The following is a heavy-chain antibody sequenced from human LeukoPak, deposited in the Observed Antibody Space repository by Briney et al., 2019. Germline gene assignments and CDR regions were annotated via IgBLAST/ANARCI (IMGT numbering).Heavy chain of an antibody. V-gene: IGHV3-7*03. J-gene: IGHJ5*02. CDR3: ASAKVQLGVRAYNWFDP. CDR2: IRQDGNET. Sequence: GGSLRLSCAASGFSFSSYWMTWVRQAPGGGLEWLANIRQDGNETYYVDSVKGRFTISRDNAKNSLYLQMKSLRPEDTAIYYCASAKVQLGVRAYNWFDPWGGGT. CDR1: GFSFSSYW. D-gene: IGHD1-1*01.